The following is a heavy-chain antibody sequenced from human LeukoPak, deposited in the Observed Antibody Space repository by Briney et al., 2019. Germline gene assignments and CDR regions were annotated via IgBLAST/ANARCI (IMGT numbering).Heavy chain of an antibody. CDR1: GGSISNSNW. D-gene: IGHD3-3*01. J-gene: IGHJ5*02. Sequence: KPSGTLSLTCAVSGGSISNSNWWTWVRQPPGKGLEWIGSIHHSGWTYYNPSLKSRVTISVDTSKNQFSLKLSSVTAADTAVYYCARDHLANLASRLFDPWGQGTLVTVSS. CDR3: ARDHLANLASRLFDP. CDR2: IHHSGWT. V-gene: IGHV4-4*02.